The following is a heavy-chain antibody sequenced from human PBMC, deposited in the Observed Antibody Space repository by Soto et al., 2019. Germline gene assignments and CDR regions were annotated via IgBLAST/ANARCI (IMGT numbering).Heavy chain of an antibody. D-gene: IGHD3-22*01. V-gene: IGHV1-69*06. J-gene: IGHJ5*02. Sequence: SVKVSCKASGGTFSSYAISWVQQAPGQGLEWMGGIIPIFGTANYAQKFQGRVTITADKSTSTAYMELSSLRSEDTAVYYCARKKDYYDSSGPFDPWGQGTLVTVSS. CDR1: GGTFSSYA. CDR2: IIPIFGTA. CDR3: ARKKDYYDSSGPFDP.